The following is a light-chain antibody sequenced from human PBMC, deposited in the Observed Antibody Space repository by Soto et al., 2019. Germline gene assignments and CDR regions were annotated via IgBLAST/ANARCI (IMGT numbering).Light chain of an antibody. CDR1: QSLLHSNGYNY. Sequence: DIVMTQSPLSLPVTPGEPASISCKSSQSLLHSNGYNYLDWYLQKPGQSPQLLIYLGSNRASGVPDRFSGSGSGTDFTLKISRVEAEDVGVYYCMQALQTPSTLGPGPPLE. V-gene: IGKV2-28*01. CDR3: MQALQTPST. J-gene: IGKJ5*01. CDR2: LGS.